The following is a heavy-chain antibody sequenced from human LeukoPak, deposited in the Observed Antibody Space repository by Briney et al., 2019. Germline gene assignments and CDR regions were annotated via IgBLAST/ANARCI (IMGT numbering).Heavy chain of an antibody. J-gene: IGHJ6*02. CDR2: IYSGGST. Sequence: PGGSLRLSCAASGFTVSSNYMSRVRQAPGKGLEWVSVIYSGGSTYYADSVKGRFTISRDNSKNTLYLQMNSLRAEDTAVYYCASGPVYYYGMDVWGQGTTVTVSS. CDR3: ASGPVYYYGMDV. V-gene: IGHV3-66*01. CDR1: GFTVSSNY. D-gene: IGHD3/OR15-3a*01.